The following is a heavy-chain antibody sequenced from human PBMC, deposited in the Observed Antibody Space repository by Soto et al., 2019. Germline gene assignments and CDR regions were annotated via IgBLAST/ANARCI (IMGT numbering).Heavy chain of an antibody. J-gene: IGHJ5*01. CDR1: GGSITRRSSY. D-gene: IGHD1-26*01. CDR2: FYDGNT. Sequence: SETLSLTCIVSGGSITRRSSYWAWIRQPPGKGLEWVGTFYDGNTYYNPSLKSRVTISVDTPKNQFSLKLSSVTAADTAVYYCARPRGTSIRNWFDSWGQGTLVTVSS. CDR3: ARPRGTSIRNWFDS. V-gene: IGHV4-39*01.